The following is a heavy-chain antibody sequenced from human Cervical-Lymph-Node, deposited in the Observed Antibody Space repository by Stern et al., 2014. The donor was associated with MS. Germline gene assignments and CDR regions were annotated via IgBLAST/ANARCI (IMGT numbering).Heavy chain of an antibody. V-gene: IGHV4-59*01. CDR1: GGSISSYY. D-gene: IGHD3-10*01. Sequence: QLQLQESGPGLVKPSETLSLTCTVSGGSISSYYWSWIRQPPGKGLEWIGYIYYSGSTNYTPSLKSRVTISVDTSKNQFSLKLSSVTAADTAVYYCARASYTYFDYWGQGTLVTVSS. CDR3: ARASYTYFDY. J-gene: IGHJ4*02. CDR2: IYYSGST.